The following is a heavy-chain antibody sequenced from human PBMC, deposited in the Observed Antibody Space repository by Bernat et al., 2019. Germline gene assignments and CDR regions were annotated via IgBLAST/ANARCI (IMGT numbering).Heavy chain of an antibody. J-gene: IGHJ4*02. Sequence: EVQLVESGGGLVKPGGSLRLSCAASGFTFSSYSMNWVRQAPGKGLEWVSSISSSSSYIYYADSVKGRFTNSRDNAKNSLYLQMNSLRAEDTAVYYCARDIEDIVVVVAATGFDYWGQGTLVTVSS. CDR2: ISSSSSYI. D-gene: IGHD2-15*01. CDR3: ARDIEDIVVVVAATGFDY. CDR1: GFTFSSYS. V-gene: IGHV3-21*01.